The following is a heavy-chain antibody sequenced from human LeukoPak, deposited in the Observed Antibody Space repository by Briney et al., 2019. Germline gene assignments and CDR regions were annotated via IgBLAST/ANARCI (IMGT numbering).Heavy chain of an antibody. CDR2: ISSGSSTI. V-gene: IGHV3-48*02. D-gene: IGHD3-10*01. J-gene: IGHJ4*02. CDR3: ARARGSMVRNDY. Sequence: PGGSLRLSCAASGFTFTSFSMNWARQAPGKGLEWLSYISSGSSTIYYADSVKGRFTISRDNAKNSLYLQMNSLRDEDTAVYYCARARGSMVRNDYWGQGTLVTVSS. CDR1: GFTFTSFS.